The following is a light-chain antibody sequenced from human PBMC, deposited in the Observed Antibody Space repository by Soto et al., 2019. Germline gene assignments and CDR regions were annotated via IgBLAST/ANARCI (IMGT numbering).Light chain of an antibody. V-gene: IGKV3-15*01. CDR2: GVS. CDR3: QQYYNWPRT. J-gene: IGKJ1*01. CDR1: QSVRSN. Sequence: ISITQFPAALSAVPGERATRSCRASQSVRSNLAWYQHKPGQAPRLLTYGVSTRATGIPARFSGSGSGTEFTLTISSLQPEDFAVYYCQQYYNWPRTLGQGTKVDI.